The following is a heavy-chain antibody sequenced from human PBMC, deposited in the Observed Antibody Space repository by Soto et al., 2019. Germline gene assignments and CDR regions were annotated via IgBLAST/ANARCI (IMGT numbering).Heavy chain of an antibody. Sequence: EVQLLESGGGLVQPGRSLRLSCAASGFTFSTYAMSWVRQAPGKGLEWVSAITGSGGSTYYEDSVKGRFTISRDNSKNTLHLQMNSLRAEDTAVYYFAKEKLGYFDYWGQGTLVTVSS. V-gene: IGHV3-23*01. CDR3: AKEKLGYFDY. CDR2: ITGSGGST. CDR1: GFTFSTYA. J-gene: IGHJ4*02.